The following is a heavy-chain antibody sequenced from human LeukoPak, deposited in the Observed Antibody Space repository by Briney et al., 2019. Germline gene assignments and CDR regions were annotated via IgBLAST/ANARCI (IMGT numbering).Heavy chain of an antibody. CDR3: ARHSGTRWYSSSWYDWFDP. CDR1: GGSVSSGSYY. Sequence: SETLSLTCTVSGGSVSSGSYYWSWIRQPPGKGLEWIGYIYYSGSTNYNPSLKSRVTISVDTSKNQFSLKLSSVTAADTAVYYCARHSGTRWYSSSWYDWFDPWGQGTLVTVSS. J-gene: IGHJ5*02. D-gene: IGHD6-13*01. CDR2: IYYSGST. V-gene: IGHV4-61*01.